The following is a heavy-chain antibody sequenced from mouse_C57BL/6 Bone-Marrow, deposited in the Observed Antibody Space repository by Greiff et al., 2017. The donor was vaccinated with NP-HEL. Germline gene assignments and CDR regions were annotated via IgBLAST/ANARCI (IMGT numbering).Heavy chain of an antibody. CDR1: GFTFTDYY. J-gene: IGHJ1*03. CDR2: IRNKANGYTT. CDR3: ARSLYYYGSPYWYFDV. Sequence: EVHLVESGGGLVQPGGSLSLSCAASGFTFTDYYMSWVRQPPGKALEWLGFIRNKANGYTTEYSASVKGRFTISRDNSQSILYLQMNALRAEDSATYYCARSLYYYGSPYWYFDVWGTGTTVTVSS. V-gene: IGHV7-3*01. D-gene: IGHD1-1*01.